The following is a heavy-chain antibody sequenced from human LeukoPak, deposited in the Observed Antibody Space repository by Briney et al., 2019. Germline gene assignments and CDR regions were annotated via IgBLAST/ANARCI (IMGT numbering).Heavy chain of an antibody. CDR2: IRSKANSYAT. D-gene: IGHD6-25*01. CDR1: GFTFSGSA. J-gene: IGHJ4*02. V-gene: IGHV3-73*01. CDR3: TRRRLHSDYVEDY. Sequence: PGGSLRLSCAASGFTFSGSAMPWVRQASGKGLEWVGRIRSKANSYATAYAASVKGRFTISRDDSKNTAYLQMNSLKTEDTAVYYCTRRRLHSDYVEDYWGQGTLVTVSS.